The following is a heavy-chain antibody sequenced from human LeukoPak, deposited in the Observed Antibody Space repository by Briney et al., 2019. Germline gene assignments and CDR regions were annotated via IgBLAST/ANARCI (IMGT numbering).Heavy chain of an antibody. CDR3: ARGVLGFSSGHYNDY. CDR1: SDSVSSGNNL. V-gene: IGHV4-61*01. Sequence: SETLSLTCTVSSDSVSSGNNLWCWIRQTPGRGLEWIGFMYSSGSTTYNPSLKSRVTISVDTPKNQFSLTLSSVTAADTALYYCARGVLGFSSGHYNDYWGQGTLVTVSS. CDR2: MYSSGST. D-gene: IGHD6-19*01. J-gene: IGHJ4*02.